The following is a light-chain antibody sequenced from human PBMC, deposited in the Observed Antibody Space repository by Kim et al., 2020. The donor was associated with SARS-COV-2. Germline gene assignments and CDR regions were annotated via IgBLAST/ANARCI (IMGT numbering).Light chain of an antibody. Sequence: PGQTARITCSGDALPKQYAYWYQQKPGQAPVLVIYKDSERPSVIPERFSGSSSGTTVTLTISGVQADDEADYYCQSADSSGTYLWVFGGGTQLTVL. CDR1: ALPKQY. CDR3: QSADSSGTYLWV. CDR2: KDS. V-gene: IGLV3-25*03. J-gene: IGLJ3*02.